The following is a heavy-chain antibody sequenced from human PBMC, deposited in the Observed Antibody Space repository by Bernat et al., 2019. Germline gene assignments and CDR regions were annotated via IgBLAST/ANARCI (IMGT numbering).Heavy chain of an antibody. CDR2: IYDSGST. CDR1: GGSISSYY. CDR3: ARGVAGDYAVF. Sequence: QVQLQESGPGLVKPSETLSLTCTVSGGSISSYYWSWIRQAPGKGLEWIGYIYDSGSTNYNPSLKSRVTISVDTSQNQFSLRLYSVTAADTAVYFCARGVAGDYAVFWGQGTLVTVSS. V-gene: IGHV4-59*01. J-gene: IGHJ4*02. D-gene: IGHD4-17*01.